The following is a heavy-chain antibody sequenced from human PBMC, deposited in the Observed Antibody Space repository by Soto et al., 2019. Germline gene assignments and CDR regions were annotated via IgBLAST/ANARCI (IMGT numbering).Heavy chain of an antibody. CDR3: VREFSPGLFEY. CDR1: GYTFTNYY. Sequence: ASVKVSCKASGYTFTNYYMPWVRQAPVQGREWMGFIVPASGGAGYTEKFLGRMTISRDTSTTTVYMELSSLRFEDTAVYYCVREFSPGLFEYWAQGALVTVSS. V-gene: IGHV1-46*01. CDR2: IVPASGGA. J-gene: IGHJ4*02.